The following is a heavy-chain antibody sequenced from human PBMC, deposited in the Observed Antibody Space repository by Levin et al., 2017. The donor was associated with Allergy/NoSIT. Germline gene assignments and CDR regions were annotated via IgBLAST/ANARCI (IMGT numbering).Heavy chain of an antibody. D-gene: IGHD6-13*01. V-gene: IGHV3-48*02. CDR1: GFTFSTHS. J-gene: IGHJ4*02. CDR3: ARDIAASADPFDY. Sequence: ETLSLTCAASGFTFSTHSMNWVRQAPGKGLEWVSYISRGSDTIYYADSVKGRFTISRDNAKNSLYLQMNSLRDEDTAVYYCARDIAASADPFDYWGQGTLVTVSS. CDR2: ISRGSDTI.